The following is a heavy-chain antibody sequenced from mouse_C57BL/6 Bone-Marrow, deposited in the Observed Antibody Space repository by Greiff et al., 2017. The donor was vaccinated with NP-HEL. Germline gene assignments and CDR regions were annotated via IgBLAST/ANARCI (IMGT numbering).Heavy chain of an antibody. J-gene: IGHJ4*01. D-gene: IGHD1-1*01. CDR1: GYTFTSYD. CDR3: ARGITTVVEGYAMDY. V-gene: IGHV1-85*01. CDR2: IYPRDGST. Sequence: QVQLKQSGPELVKPGASVKLSCKASGYTFTSYDINWVKQRPGQGLEWIGWIYPRDGSTKYNEKFKGKATLTVDTSSSTAYMELHSLTSEDSAVYFCARGITTVVEGYAMDYWGQGTSVTVSS.